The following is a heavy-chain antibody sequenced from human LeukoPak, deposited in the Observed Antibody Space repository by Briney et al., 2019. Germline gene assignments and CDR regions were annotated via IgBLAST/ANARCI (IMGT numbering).Heavy chain of an antibody. CDR2: ISGSGGST. D-gene: IGHD1-26*01. V-gene: IGHV3-23*01. Sequence: GASLRLSCAASGFTFSSYAMSWVRQAPGRGLEWVSAISGSGGSTYYADSVKGRFTISRDNSKNTLYLQMNSLRAEDTAVYYCAKDFPGGIVGAFDYSGPGTLVTVSS. CDR3: AKDFPGGIVGAFDY. J-gene: IGHJ4*02. CDR1: GFTFSSYA.